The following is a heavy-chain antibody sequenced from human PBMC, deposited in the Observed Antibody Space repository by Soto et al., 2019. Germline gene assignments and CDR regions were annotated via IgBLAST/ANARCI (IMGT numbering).Heavy chain of an antibody. V-gene: IGHV5-51*01. D-gene: IGHD2-15*01. CDR2: IYPGNSNT. CDR3: ASDSHCDGGNCPMGGFDM. CDR1: GYSFASYW. J-gene: IGHJ3*02. Sequence: LVESLKISCQGSGYSFASYWIGWLRQMPVKDLEWMGIIYPGNSNTMYSPSFQGQVTISADTALSTTYLQWDTLKPSDTAIYFCASDSHCDGGNCPMGGFDMWGQGTMVTVSS.